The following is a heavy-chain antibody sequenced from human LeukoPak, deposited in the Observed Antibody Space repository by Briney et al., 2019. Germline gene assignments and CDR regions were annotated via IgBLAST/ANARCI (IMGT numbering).Heavy chain of an antibody. D-gene: IGHD3-22*01. CDR2: ITSDGSST. CDR3: ARARARYYDSSGYRPIRAFDI. CDR1: GFTFSSHW. J-gene: IGHJ3*02. V-gene: IGHV3-74*01. Sequence: GGSLRLSCAASGFTFSSHWMHWVRQAPGKGLVWVSHITSDGSSTSYADSVKGRFTISRDNAKNTLYLQMNSLRAEDTAVYYCARARARYYDSSGYRPIRAFDIWGQGTMVTVSS.